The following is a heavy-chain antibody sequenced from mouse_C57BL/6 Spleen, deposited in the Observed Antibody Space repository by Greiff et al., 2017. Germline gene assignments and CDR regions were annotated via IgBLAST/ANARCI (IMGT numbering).Heavy chain of an antibody. CDR2: IDPSDSYT. J-gene: IGHJ3*01. CDR1: GYTFTSYW. V-gene: IGHV1-69*01. CDR3: AREGY. Sequence: QVQLKQPGAELVMPGASVKLSCKASGYTFTSYWMHWVKQRPGQGLEWIGEIDPSDSYTNYNQKFKGKSTLTVDKSSSTAYMQLSSLTSEDSAVYYCAREGYWGQGTLVTVSA.